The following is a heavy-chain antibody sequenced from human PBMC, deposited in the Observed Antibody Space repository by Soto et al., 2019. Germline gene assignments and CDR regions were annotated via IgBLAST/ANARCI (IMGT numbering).Heavy chain of an antibody. CDR3: ARHNVDTAMGYLYYYYYGMDV. Sequence: PGESLKISCNGSGYSFTIYWIGWVRQMPGKGLEWMGIIYPGDSDTRYSPSFQGQVTISADKSISTAYLQWSSLKASDTAMYYCARHNVDTAMGYLYYYYYGMDVWGQGTTVTVSS. J-gene: IGHJ6*02. V-gene: IGHV5-51*01. D-gene: IGHD5-18*01. CDR2: IYPGDSDT. CDR1: GYSFTIYW.